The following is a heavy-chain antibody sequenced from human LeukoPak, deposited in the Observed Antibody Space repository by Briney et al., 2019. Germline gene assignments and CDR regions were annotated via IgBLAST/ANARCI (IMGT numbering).Heavy chain of an antibody. J-gene: IGHJ4*02. V-gene: IGHV3-43*02. CDR2: ISGDGITT. CDR1: GFTFNRYA. CDR3: AKQHVYGGADD. D-gene: IGHD4-23*01. Sequence: GGSLRLSCAASGFTFNRYATDKVRQAPGKGLEWVCLISGDGITTYYLDSVKGRFTISRDNSKNSLYRHINSLSSEDTALHYCAKQHVYGGADDWGQGTLVTVSS.